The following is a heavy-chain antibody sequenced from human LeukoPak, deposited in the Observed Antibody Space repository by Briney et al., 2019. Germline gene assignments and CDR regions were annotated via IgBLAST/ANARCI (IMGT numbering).Heavy chain of an antibody. Sequence: ASVKVSCKASGYTFTSYDINWVRQATGQGLEWMGWINPNSGGTNYAQKFQGRVTMTRDTSISTAYMELSRLRSDDTAVYYCARAQGDDIVVVPAARYYMDVWGKGTTVTVSS. CDR1: GYTFTSYD. V-gene: IGHV1-2*02. D-gene: IGHD2-2*01. CDR3: ARAQGDDIVVVPAARYYMDV. CDR2: INPNSGGT. J-gene: IGHJ6*03.